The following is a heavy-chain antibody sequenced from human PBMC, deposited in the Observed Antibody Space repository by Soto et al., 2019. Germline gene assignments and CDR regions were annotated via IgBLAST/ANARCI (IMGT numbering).Heavy chain of an antibody. CDR3: TTKPPYSSSSTDY. CDR2: IKSKTDGGTT. V-gene: IGHV3-15*07. Sequence: EVQLVESGGGLVKPGGSLRLSCAASGFTFSNAWMNWVRQAPGKGLEWVGRIKSKTDGGTTDYAAPVKGRFTISRDDSKNTLYLKMNSLKTEDTAVYYCTTKPPYSSSSTDYWGQGTLVTVSS. J-gene: IGHJ4*02. CDR1: GFTFSNAW. D-gene: IGHD6-13*01.